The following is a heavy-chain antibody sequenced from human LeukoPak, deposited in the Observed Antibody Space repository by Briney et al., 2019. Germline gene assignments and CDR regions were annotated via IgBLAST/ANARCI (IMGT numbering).Heavy chain of an antibody. CDR2: IYYSGST. J-gene: IGHJ4*02. D-gene: IGHD3-9*01. Sequence: PSETLSLTCTVSGGSISTSNYYWGWIRQPPGTGLEWIGSIYYSGSTYYNPSLKSRVTISVDTSKNQFSLKLSSVTAADTAVYYCASVLRYFDWLFTDRVRWGQGTLVTVSS. CDR1: GGSISTSNYY. V-gene: IGHV4-39*07. CDR3: ASVLRYFDWLFTDRVR.